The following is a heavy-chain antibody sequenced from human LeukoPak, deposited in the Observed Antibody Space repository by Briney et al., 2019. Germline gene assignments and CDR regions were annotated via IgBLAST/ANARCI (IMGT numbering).Heavy chain of an antibody. V-gene: IGHV1-2*02. Sequence: GASVKVSCKASGYTFTGYYMHWVRQAPGQGLEWMGWINPNSGGTNYAQKFQGRVTMTRDTSISTAYMELSRLRSDDTAVYYCARDGRIGTSPLSFDYWGQGTLVTVSS. D-gene: IGHD2-15*01. CDR3: ARDGRIGTSPLSFDY. J-gene: IGHJ4*02. CDR1: GYTFTGYY. CDR2: INPNSGGT.